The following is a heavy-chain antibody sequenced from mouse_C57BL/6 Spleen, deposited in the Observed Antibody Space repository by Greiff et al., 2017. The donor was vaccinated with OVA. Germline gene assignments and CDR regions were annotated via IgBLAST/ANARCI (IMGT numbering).Heavy chain of an antibody. V-gene: IGHV1-5*01. J-gene: IGHJ2*01. D-gene: IGHD1-1*01. Sequence: EVQLQQSGTVLARPGASVKMSCKTSGYTFTSYWMHWVKQRPGQGLEWIGAIYPGNSDTSYNQKFKGKAKLTAVTSASTAYMELSSLTNEDSAVYYCTSVVGEDYFDYWGQGTTLTVSS. CDR3: TSVVGEDYFDY. CDR2: IYPGNSDT. CDR1: GYTFTSYW.